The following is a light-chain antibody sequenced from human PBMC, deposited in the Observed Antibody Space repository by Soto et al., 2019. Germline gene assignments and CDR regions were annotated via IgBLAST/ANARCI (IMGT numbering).Light chain of an antibody. Sequence: QSALTQPPSASGSPGQSVTISCTGTSSDVGGYNYVSWYQQHPGKAPKLMIFEVNKRPSGVPDRFSGSKSGNTASLAIAGLQAEDEAVYYCQSYDSGLSGYVFGPGTKLTVL. V-gene: IGLV2-8*01. CDR1: SSDVGGYNY. J-gene: IGLJ1*01. CDR3: QSYDSGLSGYV. CDR2: EVN.